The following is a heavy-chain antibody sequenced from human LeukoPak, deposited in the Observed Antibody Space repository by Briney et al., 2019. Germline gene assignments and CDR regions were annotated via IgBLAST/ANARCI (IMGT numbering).Heavy chain of an antibody. CDR2: IYHSGST. J-gene: IGHJ6*03. V-gene: IGHV4-38-2*02. Sequence: SETLSLTCTVSGYSISSGYYWGWIRQPPGKGLEWIGSIYHSGSTYYNPSLKSRVTISVDTSKNQFSLKLSSVTAADTAVYYCARVLGSTSFYYYYYYMDVWGKGTTVTVSS. CDR1: GYSISSGYY. CDR3: ARVLGSTSFYYYYYYMDV. D-gene: IGHD5/OR15-5a*01.